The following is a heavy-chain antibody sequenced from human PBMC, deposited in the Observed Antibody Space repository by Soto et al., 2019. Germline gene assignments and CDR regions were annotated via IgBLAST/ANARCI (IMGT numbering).Heavy chain of an antibody. CDR3: AKAYDYILGSYPRELDY. V-gene: IGHV3-23*01. J-gene: IGHJ4*02. Sequence: EVQLLESGGGLVQPGGSLRLSCAASGFTFSNFALFWVRQAPGKGLEWVSSISRTGGAAHYADSVNGRFTISRDNSKNTLFLQMDSLRAEDTAVYYCAKAYDYILGSYPRELDYWGQGTLVTVSS. CDR2: ISRTGGAA. D-gene: IGHD3-16*02. CDR1: GFTFSNFA.